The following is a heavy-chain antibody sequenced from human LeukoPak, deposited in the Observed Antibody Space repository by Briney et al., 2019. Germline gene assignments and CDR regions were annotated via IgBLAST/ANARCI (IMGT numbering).Heavy chain of an antibody. D-gene: IGHD6-6*01. CDR1: GFTFSNAW. CDR2: IKSKTDGGTT. Sequence: GGPLRLSCGPSGFTFSNAWMSWVRQAPGKGLEWVGRIKSKTDGGTTDYAASVKGRFTISRDDSKNTLYLQMNSLKTEDTAVYYCTTGVAARDFDYWGQGTLVTVSS. CDR3: TTGVAARDFDY. J-gene: IGHJ4*02. V-gene: IGHV3-15*01.